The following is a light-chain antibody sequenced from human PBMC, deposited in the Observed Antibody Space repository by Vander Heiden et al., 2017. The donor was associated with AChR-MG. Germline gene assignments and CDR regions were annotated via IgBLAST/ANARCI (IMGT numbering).Light chain of an antibody. V-gene: IGKV3-15*01. CDR2: GAY. CDR3: QHYNSWPPWT. J-gene: IGKJ1*01. Sequence: IIMTQSPATLSVSPGERATLSCRASQSVSTNLAWYQQKPGQAPRLLIYGAYTRATGIPARFSGSGYGTEFTLTISSLQSEDFAVYYCQHYNSWPPWTFGQGTKVEIK. CDR1: QSVSTN.